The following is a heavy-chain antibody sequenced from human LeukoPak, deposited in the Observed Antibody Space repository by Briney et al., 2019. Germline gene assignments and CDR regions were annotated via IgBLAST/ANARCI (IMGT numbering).Heavy chain of an antibody. Sequence: GGSLRLSCAASGFTFSSYGMHWVRQAPGKGLEWVAVIWYDGSNKYYADSVKGRFTISRDNSKNTLYLQMNSLRAEDTAVYYCARDLARIQLWLRETHTENYYYYGMDVWGQGTTVTVSS. V-gene: IGHV3-33*01. D-gene: IGHD5-18*01. CDR1: GFTFSSYG. CDR3: ARDLARIQLWLRETHTENYYYYGMDV. J-gene: IGHJ6*02. CDR2: IWYDGSNK.